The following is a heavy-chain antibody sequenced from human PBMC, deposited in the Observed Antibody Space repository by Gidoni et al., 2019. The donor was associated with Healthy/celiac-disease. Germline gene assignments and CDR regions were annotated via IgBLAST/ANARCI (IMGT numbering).Heavy chain of an antibody. V-gene: IGHV4-34*01. Sequence: QVQLQQWGAGLLKPSETLSLTCAVYGGSFSGYYWSWIRQPPGKGLEWIGEINHSGSTNYNPSLKSRVTISVDTSKNQFSLKLSSVTAADTAVYYCARVVVRAYFDYWGQGTLVTVSS. CDR2: INHSGST. D-gene: IGHD2-15*01. J-gene: IGHJ4*02. CDR3: ARVVVRAYFDY. CDR1: GGSFSGYY.